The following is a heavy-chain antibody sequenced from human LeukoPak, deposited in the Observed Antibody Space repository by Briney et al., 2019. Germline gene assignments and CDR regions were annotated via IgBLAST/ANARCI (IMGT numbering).Heavy chain of an antibody. CDR3: ARVLQYCSGGSCYSGVVRAFDI. V-gene: IGHV1-2*02. D-gene: IGHD2-15*01. CDR2: IHPNTGAT. J-gene: IGHJ3*02. Sequence: ASVKVSCKTSGYTFVAYYLHWVRQAPGQGLEWVGWIHPNTGATKYAQKFQGRVTMTRDTSISTAYMELSRLRSDDTAVYYCARVLQYCSGGSCYSGVVRAFDIWGQGTMVTVSS. CDR1: GYTFVAYY.